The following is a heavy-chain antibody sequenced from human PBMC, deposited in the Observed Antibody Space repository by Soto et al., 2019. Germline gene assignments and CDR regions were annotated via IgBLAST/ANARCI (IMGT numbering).Heavy chain of an antibody. J-gene: IGHJ4*02. V-gene: IGHV4-4*02. D-gene: IGHD3-10*01. Sequence: SETLSLTCAVLGGSISSSNWWSCVRQPPGKGLEWIGEIYHSGSTNYNPSLKSRVTISVDKSKNQFSLKLSSVTAADTAVYYCARDSGTPYYGSGSYTHLWGQGTLVTVSS. CDR3: ARDSGTPYYGSGSYTHL. CDR1: GGSISSSNW. CDR2: IYHSGST.